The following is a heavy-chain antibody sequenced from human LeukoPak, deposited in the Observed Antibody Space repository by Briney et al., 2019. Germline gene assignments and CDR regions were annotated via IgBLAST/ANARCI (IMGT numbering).Heavy chain of an antibody. V-gene: IGHV4-39*07. Sequence: SETLSLTCTVSGGSISSSSYYWGWIRQPPGKGLEWIGSIYYSGSTYYNPSLKSRVTISVDTSKNQSSLKLSSVTAADTAVYYCARDPYSSPSIGRYFDLWGRGTLVTVSS. CDR2: IYYSGST. CDR3: ARDPYSSPSIGRYFDL. D-gene: IGHD6-6*01. J-gene: IGHJ2*01. CDR1: GGSISSSSYY.